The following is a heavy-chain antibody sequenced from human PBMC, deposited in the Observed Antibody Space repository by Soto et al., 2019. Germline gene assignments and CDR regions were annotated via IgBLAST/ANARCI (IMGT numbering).Heavy chain of an antibody. CDR1: GYIFTSYT. Sequence: VSCKASGYIFTSYTITWVRQAPGQGLEWMGWISAYSGNTDYAQKFQGRVTMTTDTSTSTAYMELRSLRSDDTAVFYCARDRGADIDYWGQGTLVTVSS. CDR3: ARDRGADIDY. V-gene: IGHV1-18*04. CDR2: ISAYSGNT. J-gene: IGHJ4*02. D-gene: IGHD4-17*01.